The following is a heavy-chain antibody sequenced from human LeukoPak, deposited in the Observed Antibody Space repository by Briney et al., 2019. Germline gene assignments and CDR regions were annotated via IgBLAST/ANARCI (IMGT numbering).Heavy chain of an antibody. CDR3: ARPKQQLVPARSAFDI. Sequence: SETLSLTCAVYGGSFSGYYWSWIRQPPGKGLEWIGEINHSGSTNYNPSLKSRVTISVDKSKNQFSLKLSSVTAADTAVYYCARPKQQLVPARSAFDIWGQGTMVTVSS. CDR1: GGSFSGYY. J-gene: IGHJ3*02. CDR2: INHSGST. V-gene: IGHV4-34*01. D-gene: IGHD6-13*01.